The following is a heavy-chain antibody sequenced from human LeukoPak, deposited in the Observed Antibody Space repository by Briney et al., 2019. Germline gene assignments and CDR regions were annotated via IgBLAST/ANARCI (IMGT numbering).Heavy chain of an antibody. CDR2: TYYRSKWYN. J-gene: IGHJ4*02. Sequence: SQTLSLTCAISGDSVSSNSATWDWIRQSPSRGLEWLGRTYYRSKWYNDYAVSVKSRVTINPDTSKNQSSLQLNSVIPEDTAVYYCAREGSDGYLFDYWGQGSLVIVSS. D-gene: IGHD3-22*01. CDR1: GDSVSSNSAT. CDR3: AREGSDGYLFDY. V-gene: IGHV6-1*01.